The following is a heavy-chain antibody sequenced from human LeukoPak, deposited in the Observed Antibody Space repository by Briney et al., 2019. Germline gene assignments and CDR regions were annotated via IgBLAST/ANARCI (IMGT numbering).Heavy chain of an antibody. J-gene: IGHJ6*02. V-gene: IGHV3-21*01. CDR3: ARVRGAYGMDV. Sequence: VSSISSSSSYIYYAYSVKGRFTISRDNAKNSLYLQMNSLRAEDTAVYYCARVRGAYGMDVWGQGTTVTVSS. CDR2: ISSSSSYI. D-gene: IGHD5-24*01.